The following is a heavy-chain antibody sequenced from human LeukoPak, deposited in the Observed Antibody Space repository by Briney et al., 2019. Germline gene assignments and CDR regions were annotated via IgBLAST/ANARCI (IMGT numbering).Heavy chain of an antibody. CDR2: ISSSSGTI. J-gene: IGHJ4*02. Sequence: GGSLRLSCAASVFTFSSYEMNSVRQAPGKGLEWVSFISSSSGTIYYAGSVRGRFTISRDNAKNSLYLQVSSLRAEDTAVYYCARSGVSWTVFDFWGQGTLVTVSS. V-gene: IGHV3-48*03. CDR3: ARSGVSWTVFDF. CDR1: VFTFSSYE. D-gene: IGHD3/OR15-3a*01.